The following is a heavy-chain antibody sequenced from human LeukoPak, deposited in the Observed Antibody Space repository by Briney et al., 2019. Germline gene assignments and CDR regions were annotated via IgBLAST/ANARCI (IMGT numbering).Heavy chain of an antibody. V-gene: IGHV1-2*02. J-gene: IGHJ4*02. D-gene: IGHD3-3*01. Sequence: GASVKVSCKASGYTFTGYYMHWVRQAPGQGLEWMGWINPNSGGTNYAQKFQGRVTMTRDTSISTAYMELSRLRSDDTAVYYCARAPGGDFWSGSQYFFDYWGQGTLVTVSS. CDR2: INPNSGGT. CDR1: GYTFTGYY. CDR3: ARAPGGDFWSGSQYFFDY.